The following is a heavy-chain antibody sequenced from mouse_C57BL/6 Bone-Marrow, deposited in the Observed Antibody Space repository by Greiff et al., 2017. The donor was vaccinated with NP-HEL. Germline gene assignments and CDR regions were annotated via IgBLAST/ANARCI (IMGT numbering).Heavy chain of an antibody. CDR1: GYTFTSYW. J-gene: IGHJ3*01. D-gene: IGHD2-3*01. CDR3: ARHDGYWFAY. CDR2: IHPNSGST. V-gene: IGHV1-64*01. Sequence: QVQLKQPGAELVKPGASVKLSCKASGYTFTSYWMHWVKQRPGQGLEWIGMIHPNSGSTNYNEKFKSKATLTVDKSSSTAYMQLSSLTSEDSAVYYCARHDGYWFAYWGQGTLVTVSA.